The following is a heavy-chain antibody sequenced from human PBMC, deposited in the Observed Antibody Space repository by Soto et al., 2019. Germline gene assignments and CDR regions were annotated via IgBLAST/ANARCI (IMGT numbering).Heavy chain of an antibody. J-gene: IGHJ4*02. D-gene: IGHD3-16*01. Sequence: EVQLVESGGGLVKPGWSLRLSCAASGLTFTNAWMNWVRQAPGKGLEWVGRIRTKSDGETTEYAAPVKGRIAISRDDLRKMLFLKMNSLDSDDSAVYYCVSDMPLLGVFDFWGQGTLVTVSS. V-gene: IGHV3-15*01. CDR1: GLTFTNAW. CDR3: VSDMPLLGVFDF. CDR2: IRTKSDGETT.